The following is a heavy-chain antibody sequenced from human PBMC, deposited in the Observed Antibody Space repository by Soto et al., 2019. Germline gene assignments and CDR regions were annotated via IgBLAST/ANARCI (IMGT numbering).Heavy chain of an antibody. CDR2: ISYDGSNK. CDR3: ARDEAEVTGTSRNHYYYYGMDV. Sequence: GGSLRLSCAASGFTFSSYAMHWVRQAPGKGLEWVAVISYDGSNKYYADSVKGRFTISRDNSKNTLYLQMNSLRAEDTAVYYCARDEAEVTGTSRNHYYYYGMDVWGQGTTVTVSS. CDR1: GFTFSSYA. J-gene: IGHJ6*02. D-gene: IGHD1-7*01. V-gene: IGHV3-30-3*01.